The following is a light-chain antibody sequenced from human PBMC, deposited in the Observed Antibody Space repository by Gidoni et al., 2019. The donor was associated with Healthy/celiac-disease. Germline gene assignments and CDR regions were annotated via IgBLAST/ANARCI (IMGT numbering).Light chain of an antibody. Sequence: DIQMTQSPSSLSASVGGRVTITCRASQSISSYLTWYQQKPGKAPKLLIYAASSLQSGVPSRFSGSGSGTDFTLTISSLQPEDFATYYCQQSYSTPPFTFGQGTRLEIK. V-gene: IGKV1-39*01. J-gene: IGKJ5*01. CDR3: QQSYSTPPFT. CDR1: QSISSY. CDR2: AAS.